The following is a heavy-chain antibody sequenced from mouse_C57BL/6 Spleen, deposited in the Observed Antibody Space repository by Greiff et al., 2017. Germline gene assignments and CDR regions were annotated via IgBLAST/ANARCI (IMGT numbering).Heavy chain of an antibody. CDR2: IDPSDSYT. J-gene: IGHJ3*01. CDR1: GYTFTSYW. D-gene: IGHD2-3*01. CDR3: ARFPYDGYFSWFAY. V-gene: IGHV1-69*01. Sequence: VQLQQPGAELVMPGASVKLSCKASGYTFTSYWMHWVKQRPGQGLEWIGEIDPSDSYTNYNQKFKGKSTLTVDKSSSTAYMQLSSLTSEDSAVYYCARFPYDGYFSWFAYWGQGTLVTVSA.